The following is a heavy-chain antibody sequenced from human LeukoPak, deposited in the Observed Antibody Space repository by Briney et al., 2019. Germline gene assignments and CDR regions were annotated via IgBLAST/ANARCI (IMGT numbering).Heavy chain of an antibody. J-gene: IGHJ6*02. CDR3: ARDRSYDGSGSYLDYYYYGMDV. CDR2: IYYSGSN. CDR1: GGSISSYY. D-gene: IGHD3-10*01. V-gene: IGHV4-59*01. Sequence: SETLSLTGTVSGGSISSYYWSWIRQPPGQGLEWIGYIYYSGSNNYNPSLKSRVTISVDTSKNQCSLQLSSVTAADTAVYYWARDRSYDGSGSYLDYYYYGMDVWGQGTTVTVSS.